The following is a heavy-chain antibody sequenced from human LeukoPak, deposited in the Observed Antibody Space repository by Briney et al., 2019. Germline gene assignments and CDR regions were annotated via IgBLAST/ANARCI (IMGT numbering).Heavy chain of an antibody. CDR1: GFTFKNYX. CDR2: XXXXGAST. Sequence: PGGSLRLSCSXSGFTFKNYXXXXXXXAPXXXXXXXXXXXXXGASTYYADSVRGRFTISRDNSKNTLYLHMSSLRPDDTAVYFCVKTMVTFGGLIRTDAFDIWGQGTMVTVSS. V-gene: IGHV3-64D*06. CDR3: VKTMVTFGGLIRTDAFDI. J-gene: IGHJ3*02. D-gene: IGHD3-16*01.